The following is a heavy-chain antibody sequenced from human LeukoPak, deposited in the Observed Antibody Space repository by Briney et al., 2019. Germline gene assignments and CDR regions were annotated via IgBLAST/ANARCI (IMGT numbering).Heavy chain of an antibody. CDR2: ISYDGSNK. Sequence: GRSLRLSCAASGFIFSSYGMHWVRQAPGKRLEWVAVISYDGSNKYYADAVKGRFTISRDNSKNKLYLQMNSLRAEDTAVYYCAKGGLRSLYYDYWGQGTLVTVSS. D-gene: IGHD4-17*01. CDR3: AKGGLRSLYYDY. V-gene: IGHV3-30*18. J-gene: IGHJ4*02. CDR1: GFIFSSYG.